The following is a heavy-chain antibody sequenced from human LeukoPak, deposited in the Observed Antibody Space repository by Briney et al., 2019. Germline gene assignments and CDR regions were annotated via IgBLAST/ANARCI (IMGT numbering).Heavy chain of an antibody. D-gene: IGHD3-10*01. Sequence: GGSLGLSCAASGFTFSSYSMNWVRQAPGKGLEWVSYITSSSSTIYYADSVKGRFTISRDNAKNSLYLQMNSLRAEDTAVYYCARDQIMVRGVGDGFDIWGQGTMVTVSS. CDR1: GFTFSSYS. J-gene: IGHJ3*02. CDR3: ARDQIMVRGVGDGFDI. CDR2: ITSSSSTI. V-gene: IGHV3-48*04.